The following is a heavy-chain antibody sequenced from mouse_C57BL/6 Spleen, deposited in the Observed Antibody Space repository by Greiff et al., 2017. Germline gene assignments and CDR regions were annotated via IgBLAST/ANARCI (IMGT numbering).Heavy chain of an antibody. CDR3: ARGAQATPFDY. D-gene: IGHD3-2*02. V-gene: IGHV1-59*01. J-gene: IGHJ2*01. Sequence: QVQLQQPGAELVRPGTSVKLSCKASGYTFTSYWMHWVKQRPGQGLEWIGVIDPSDSYTNYNQKFKGKATLTVDTSSSTAYMQLSSLTSEDSAVYYCARGAQATPFDYWGQGTTLTVSS. CDR1: GYTFTSYW. CDR2: IDPSDSYT.